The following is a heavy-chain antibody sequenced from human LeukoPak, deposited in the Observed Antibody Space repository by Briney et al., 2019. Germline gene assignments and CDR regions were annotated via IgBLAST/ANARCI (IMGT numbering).Heavy chain of an antibody. CDR2: ISSSSSYI. J-gene: IGHJ6*02. Sequence: PGGSLRLSCAASGFTFSSYSMNWVRQAPGKGLEWVSSISSSSSYIYYADSVKGRFTISRDNAKNSLYLQMNSLRAEDTAVYYCARGKHDILTGYPAYYYYYGMDVWGQGTTVTVSS. CDR1: GFTFSSYS. D-gene: IGHD3-9*01. CDR3: ARGKHDILTGYPAYYYYYGMDV. V-gene: IGHV3-21*01.